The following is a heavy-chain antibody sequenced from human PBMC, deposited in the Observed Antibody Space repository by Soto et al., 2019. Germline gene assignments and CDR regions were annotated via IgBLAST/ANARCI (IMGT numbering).Heavy chain of an antibody. D-gene: IGHD3-10*01. CDR1: GFTFSSYW. V-gene: IGHV3-7*03. CDR2: IKQDGSEK. CDR3: ARGSWFGEPHAFDI. J-gene: IGHJ3*02. Sequence: PWGSLRLPCAASGFTFSSYWMSWVRQAPGKGLEWVANIKQDGSEKYYVDSVKVRFTISRDNAKNSFYLQMTSLRAEATAVYCCARGSWFGEPHAFDICGQGRMVNV.